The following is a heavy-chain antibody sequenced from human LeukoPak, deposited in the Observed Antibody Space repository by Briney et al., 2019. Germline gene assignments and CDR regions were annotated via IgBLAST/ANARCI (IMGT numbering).Heavy chain of an antibody. CDR1: GGSISSSSYY. Sequence: PSETLSLTCTVSGGSISSSSYYWGWIRQPPGKGLEWIGNIYYSGSTNYNPSLKSRVTISVDTSKNQFSLKLSSVTAADTAVYYCARVAAAGTGAFDIWGQGTMVTVSS. D-gene: IGHD6-13*01. J-gene: IGHJ3*02. CDR2: IYYSGST. CDR3: ARVAAAGTGAFDI. V-gene: IGHV4-39*07.